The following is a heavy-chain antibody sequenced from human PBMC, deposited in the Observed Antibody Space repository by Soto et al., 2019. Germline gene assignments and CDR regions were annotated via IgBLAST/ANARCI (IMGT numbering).Heavy chain of an antibody. CDR2: LIPSFGTA. CDR3: ARAGDCSGGSCYSFILDY. Sequence: QVQLVQSGAEVKKPGSSVKVSCKASGGGFNSYAFSWVRQAPGQGLEWMGALIPSFGTANYAQKFQGRVTITADESTTTVYMDLSSLTPDDTAMYFYARAGDCSGGSCYSFILDYWGQGTQVTVSS. D-gene: IGHD2-15*01. CDR1: GGGFNSYA. J-gene: IGHJ4*02. V-gene: IGHV1-69*01.